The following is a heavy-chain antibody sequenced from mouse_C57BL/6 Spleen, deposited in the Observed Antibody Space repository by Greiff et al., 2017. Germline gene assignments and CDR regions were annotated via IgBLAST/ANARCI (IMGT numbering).Heavy chain of an antibody. Sequence: DVQLLESGGDLVKPGASLKLSCAASGFTFSSYCMSWVRQTPDKGLEWVGTISSGGSYTYYPDSVKGRFTLSRDKAKNTLYLQLSSLTSEDTAMYYCARQGYDLDFDYWGQGTTLTVAS. CDR2: ISSGGSYT. CDR3: ARQGYDLDFDY. D-gene: IGHD2-3*01. CDR1: GFTFSSYC. V-gene: IGHV5-6*01. J-gene: IGHJ2*01.